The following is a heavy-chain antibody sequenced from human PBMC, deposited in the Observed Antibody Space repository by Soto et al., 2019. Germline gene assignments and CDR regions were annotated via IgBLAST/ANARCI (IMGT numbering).Heavy chain of an antibody. Sequence: QVQLVQSGAEVKKPGSSVKVSCKASGGTFSSYAISWVRQAPGQGLEWMGGVIPIFGTANYAQKFQGRVTITADESTSTAYMELSSLRSEDTAVYYCAGANGGATGTWYFDLWGRGTLVTVSS. CDR2: VIPIFGTA. CDR3: AGANGGATGTWYFDL. CDR1: GGTFSSYA. V-gene: IGHV1-69*01. D-gene: IGHD1-26*01. J-gene: IGHJ2*01.